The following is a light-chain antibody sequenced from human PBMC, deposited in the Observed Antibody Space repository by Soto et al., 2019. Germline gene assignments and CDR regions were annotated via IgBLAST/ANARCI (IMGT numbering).Light chain of an antibody. J-gene: IGKJ1*01. V-gene: IGKV1-5*01. CDR3: LQCNGYSTWT. CDR2: DAS. Sequence: DIQLTQSPSTLSASVGDRVTIACRASQSISRWLAWYQQKPGKAPKALIWDASSLHSGVPSRFSGSGSGTEFTLTISSLQPDDFATYYCLQCNGYSTWTFGQGTKVDI. CDR1: QSISRW.